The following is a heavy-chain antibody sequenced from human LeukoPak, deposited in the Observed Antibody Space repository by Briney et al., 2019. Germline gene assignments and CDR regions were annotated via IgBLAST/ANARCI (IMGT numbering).Heavy chain of an antibody. J-gene: IGHJ6*03. CDR3: ASQDRPLGYCSSTSCYENYYYYMDV. V-gene: IGHV1-69*13. CDR2: IIPIFGTA. CDR1: GGTFSSYA. D-gene: IGHD2-2*01. Sequence: GASVKVSCKASGGTFSSYAISWVRQAPGQGLEWMGGIIPIFGTANYAQKFQGRVTITADESTSTAYMELSSLRSEDTAVYYCASQDRPLGYCSSTSCYENYYYYMDVWGKGTTVTVSS.